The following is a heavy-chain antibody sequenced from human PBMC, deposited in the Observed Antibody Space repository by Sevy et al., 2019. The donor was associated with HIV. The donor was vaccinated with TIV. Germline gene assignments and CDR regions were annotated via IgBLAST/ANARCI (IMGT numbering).Heavy chain of an antibody. CDR1: GFTFSDHY. J-gene: IGHJ4*02. D-gene: IGHD2-21*01. CDR3: ARVGLGGDSNFDY. CDR2: ISSSGSNT. Sequence: GGSLRLSCAASGFTFSDHYMSWIRQAPGKGLEFISYISSSGSNTFYADSLKGRFTISRDNARNSLYLQMNSLRADDTALYYCARVGLGGDSNFDYWGQGTLVTVSS. V-gene: IGHV3-11*01.